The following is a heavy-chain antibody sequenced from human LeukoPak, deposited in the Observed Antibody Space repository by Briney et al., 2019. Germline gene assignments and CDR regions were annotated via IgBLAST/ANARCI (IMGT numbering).Heavy chain of an antibody. V-gene: IGHV3-23*01. J-gene: IGHJ4*02. CDR3: TRAGGRDGYSTYASPIDY. D-gene: IGHD5-24*01. Sequence: GGSLRLSCAASGVTFTRYAFTWVRQAPGKGLEWVSSVGYSGDNTYYADSVKGRFSISRDNSKNTLWLQMNSLRVEDTAMYYCTRAGGRDGYSTYASPIDYWGQGTLVTVSS. CDR2: VGYSGDNT. CDR1: GVTFTRYA.